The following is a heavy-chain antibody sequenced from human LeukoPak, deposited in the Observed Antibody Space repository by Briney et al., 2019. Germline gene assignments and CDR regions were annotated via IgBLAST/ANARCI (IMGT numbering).Heavy chain of an antibody. CDR3: ARGYCSGGSCFLSVWFDP. J-gene: IGHJ5*02. CDR2: IYYSGST. V-gene: IGHV4-59*01. D-gene: IGHD2-15*01. CDR1: GGSISSYY. Sequence: SETLSLTCTVSGGSISSYYWSWLRQPPGKGLEWLGYIYYSGSTNYNPSLKSRVTISVDTSKNQFSLKLSSVTAADTAVYYCARGYCSGGSCFLSVWFDPWGQGTLVTVSS.